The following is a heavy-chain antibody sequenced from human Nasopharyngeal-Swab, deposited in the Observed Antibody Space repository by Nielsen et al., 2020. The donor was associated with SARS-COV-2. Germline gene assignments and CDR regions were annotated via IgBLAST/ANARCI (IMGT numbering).Heavy chain of an antibody. CDR1: GYSFTSYW. V-gene: IGHV5-51*01. D-gene: IGHD5-24*01. Sequence: GWSLRLSCKGSGYSFTSYWIGWVRQMPGKGLEWMGIIYPGDSDTRYSPSFQGQVTISADKSISTAYLQWSSLKASDTAMYYCARRPEMATIRAFDIWGQGTMVTVSS. CDR2: IYPGDSDT. J-gene: IGHJ3*02. CDR3: ARRPEMATIRAFDI.